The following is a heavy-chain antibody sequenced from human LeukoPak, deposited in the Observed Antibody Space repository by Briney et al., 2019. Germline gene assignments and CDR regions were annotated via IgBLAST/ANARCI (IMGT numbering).Heavy chain of an antibody. CDR2: ISYDGSNK. CDR1: GFTFSSYG. CDR3: AKDRRYDSSGYSAYFDY. J-gene: IGHJ4*02. V-gene: IGHV3-30*18. Sequence: GGSLRLSCAASGFTFSSYGMHWVRQAPGKGLEWVAVISYDGSNKYYADSVKGRFTISRDNSKNTLYLQMNSLRAEDTAVYYCAKDRRYDSSGYSAYFDYWGQGTLVTVSS. D-gene: IGHD3-22*01.